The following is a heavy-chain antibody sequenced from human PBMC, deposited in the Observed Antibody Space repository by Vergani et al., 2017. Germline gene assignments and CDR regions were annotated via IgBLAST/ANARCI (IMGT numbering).Heavy chain of an antibody. J-gene: IGHJ4*02. CDR3: ARSRRGHIVATMDFDY. D-gene: IGHD5-12*01. CDR1: GGSISSYY. V-gene: IGHV4-59*01. CDR2: IYYSGST. Sequence: QVQLQESGPGLVKPSETLSLTCTVSGGSISSYYWSWIRQPPGKGLEWIGYIYYSGSTNYNPSLKSRVTISVDTSKNQFSLKLSSVTAADTAVYSCARSRRGHIVATMDFDYWGQGTLVTVSS.